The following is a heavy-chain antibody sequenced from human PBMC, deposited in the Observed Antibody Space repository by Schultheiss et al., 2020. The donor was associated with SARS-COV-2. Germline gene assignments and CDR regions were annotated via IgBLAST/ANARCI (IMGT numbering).Heavy chain of an antibody. CDR1: GGSFRGYY. CDR2: INHSGST. CDR3: AMGYDFWSGYYPPEYFQH. V-gene: IGHV4-34*01. D-gene: IGHD3-3*01. Sequence: SQTLSLTCAVYGGSFRGYYWSWIRQSPGKGLEWIGEINHSGSTNYNPSLKSRVTISVDTSKNQFSLKLSSVTAADTAVYYCAMGYDFWSGYYPPEYFQHWGQGTLVTVSS. J-gene: IGHJ1*01.